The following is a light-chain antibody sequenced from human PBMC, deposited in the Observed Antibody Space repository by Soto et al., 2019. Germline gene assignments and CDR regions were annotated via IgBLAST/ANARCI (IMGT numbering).Light chain of an antibody. CDR3: QQRSNWPPVT. CDR1: QGVSSY. Sequence: ELVLPQSPATLSLSPGETATLSCKASQGVSSYLAWYQQKPGQAPRLLIYDASNRATGIPARFSGSGSGTDFTLSISSLVPEDVAIYYCQQRSNWPPVTFGGGTKVEIK. J-gene: IGKJ4*01. V-gene: IGKV3-11*01. CDR2: DAS.